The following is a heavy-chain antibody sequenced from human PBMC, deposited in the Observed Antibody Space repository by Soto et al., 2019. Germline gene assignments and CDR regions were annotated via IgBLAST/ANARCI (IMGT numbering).Heavy chain of an antibody. V-gene: IGHV3-23*01. CDR2: ISNTGGST. J-gene: IGHJ2*01. Sequence: EVQLLESGGGLVQPGGFLRLSCAASGFTLSNDGMSWVRQAPGKGLEWVSGISNTGGSTFYADSVKGRFTVSRDNSKNTLFLQMNSLRAEDTAVYYCVTSRGYFDLWGRGTLVTVSS. CDR3: VTSRGYFDL. CDR1: GFTLSNDG.